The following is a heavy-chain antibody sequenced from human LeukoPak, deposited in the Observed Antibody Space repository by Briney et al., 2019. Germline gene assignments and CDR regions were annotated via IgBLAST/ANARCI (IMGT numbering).Heavy chain of an antibody. D-gene: IGHD6-6*01. V-gene: IGHV1-18*01. J-gene: IGHJ4*02. CDR2: ISAYNGNT. CDR1: GYTFTSYG. CDR3: ARMEYSSSSRTLGY. Sequence: GASVKVSCKASGYTFTSYGISWVRQAPGQGLEWMGWISAYNGNTNYAQKLQGRVTVTTDTSTSTAYMELKSLRSDDTAVYYCARMEYSSSSRTLGYWGQGTLVTVSS.